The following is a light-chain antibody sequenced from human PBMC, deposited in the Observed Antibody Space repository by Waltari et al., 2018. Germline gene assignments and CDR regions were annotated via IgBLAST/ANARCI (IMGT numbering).Light chain of an antibody. J-gene: IGKJ1*01. Sequence: IVLTQSPASLSLSPGDRATLSCRASQSVGRTLGWYQQRPGQAPRLLIYDASSRATGIPDRFSGSGSGTDFSLTISRLEPEDFAVYYCQKYGTRPATFGQGTKVEVK. CDR1: QSVGRT. CDR3: QKYGTRPAT. CDR2: DAS. V-gene: IGKV3-20*01.